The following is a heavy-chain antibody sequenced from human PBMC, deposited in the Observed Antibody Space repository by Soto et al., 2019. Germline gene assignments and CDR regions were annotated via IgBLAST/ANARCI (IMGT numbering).Heavy chain of an antibody. CDR3: AKSIIAAAALGAFDI. CDR1: GFTFDDYA. Sequence: EVQLVESGGGLVQPGRSLRLSCAASGFTFDDYAMHWVRRAPGKGLEWVSGISWNSGSIGYADSVKGRFTISRDNAKNSLYLQMNSLRAEDTALYYCAKSIIAAAALGAFDIWGQGTMVTVSS. CDR2: ISWNSGSI. J-gene: IGHJ3*02. D-gene: IGHD6-13*01. V-gene: IGHV3-9*01.